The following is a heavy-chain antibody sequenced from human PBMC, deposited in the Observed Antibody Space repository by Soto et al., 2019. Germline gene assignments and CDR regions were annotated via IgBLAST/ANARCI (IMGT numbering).Heavy chain of an antibody. CDR2: IYHSGST. D-gene: IGHD3-10*01. CDR1: GGSISSGGYS. J-gene: IGHJ5*02. V-gene: IGHV4-30-2*01. Sequence: PSETLSLTCAVSGGSISSGGYSWSWIRQPPGKGLEWIGYIYHSGSTYYNPSLKSRVTISVDKSKNQFSLKLSSVTAADTAVYYCASRAGGWFDPWGQGTLVTVSS. CDR3: ASRAGGWFDP.